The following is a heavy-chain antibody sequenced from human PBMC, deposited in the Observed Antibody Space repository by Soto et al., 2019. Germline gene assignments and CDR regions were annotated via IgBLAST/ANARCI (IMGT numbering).Heavy chain of an antibody. D-gene: IGHD2-15*01. Sequence: GGSLRLSFAASGFTFSSYAMSWGRQAPGKGLEWVSAISGNSGSTYYADSVKGRFTISRDNSKNTLYLQMNSLRAEDTAVYYCAKDRASIGYCSGGSCYFGSYWGQGTLVTVSS. V-gene: IGHV3-23*01. CDR2: ISGNSGST. J-gene: IGHJ4*02. CDR1: GFTFSSYA. CDR3: AKDRASIGYCSGGSCYFGSY.